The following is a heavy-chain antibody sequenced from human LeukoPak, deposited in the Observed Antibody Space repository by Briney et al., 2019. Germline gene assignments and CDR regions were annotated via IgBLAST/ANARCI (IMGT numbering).Heavy chain of an antibody. J-gene: IGHJ4*02. CDR1: GGTFSSYV. V-gene: IGHV1-69*05. CDR3: ARTIEGYSSGQLDY. CDR2: IIPIFGTA. Sequence: SVKVSCKASGGTFSSYVISWVRQAPGRGLEWMGRIIPIFGTANSAQKFQGRVTITTDESTSTAYMELSSLRSEDTAVYYCARTIEGYSSGQLDYWGQGTLVTVSS. D-gene: IGHD6-19*01.